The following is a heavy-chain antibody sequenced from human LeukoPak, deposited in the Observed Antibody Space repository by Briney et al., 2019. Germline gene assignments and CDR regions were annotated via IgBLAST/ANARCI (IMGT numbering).Heavy chain of an antibody. CDR1: GYTITDYY. CDR2: INPNSGGT. V-gene: IGHV1-2*02. CDR3: ASGPDYGDDY. D-gene: IGHD4-17*01. Sequence: ASVKVSCKASGYTITDYYIHWVRQAPGQGLEWMGWINPNSGGTNYAQKFQGRVTMTSDTSISTAYMELSRLRSDDTAVYYCASGPDYGDDYWGQGTLVTVSS. J-gene: IGHJ4*02.